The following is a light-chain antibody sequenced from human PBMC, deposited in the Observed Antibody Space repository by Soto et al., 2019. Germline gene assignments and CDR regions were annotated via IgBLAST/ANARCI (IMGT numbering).Light chain of an antibody. Sequence: EIVLTQSPATLSLSPGERATLSCRASQSVSSYLAWYQQKPGQAPRLLIYDASNRATGIPARFSGSGSGTDFTLTIRSLEPEDFAVYYCQQRSNLLTFGPGTKVDIK. CDR1: QSVSSY. CDR2: DAS. V-gene: IGKV3-11*01. CDR3: QQRSNLLT. J-gene: IGKJ3*01.